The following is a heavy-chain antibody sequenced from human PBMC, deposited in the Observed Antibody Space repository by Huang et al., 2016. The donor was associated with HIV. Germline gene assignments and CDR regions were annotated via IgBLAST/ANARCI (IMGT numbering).Heavy chain of an antibody. Sequence: QVQLYQWGAGLLRPSETLSLTCAVYRGSLSGYYWGWIRQSPEKGLEWIGEINYSGTINYNPALKSRVTISVDTSKKQLSLKLKSVTAADTAVYYCAREVMTSFGGPFDPWGQGTLVAVSS. CDR1: RGSLSGYY. CDR2: INYSGTI. V-gene: IGHV4-34*01. J-gene: IGHJ5*02. D-gene: IGHD3-16*01. CDR3: AREVMTSFGGPFDP.